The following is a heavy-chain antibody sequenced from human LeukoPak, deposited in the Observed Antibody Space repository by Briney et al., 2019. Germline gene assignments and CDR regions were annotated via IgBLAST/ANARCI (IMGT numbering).Heavy chain of an antibody. CDR3: ARSESAGRVY. V-gene: IGHV4-61*02. Sequence: SETLSLTCTVSGGSISSGNYYWSWIRQPAGKGLEWIGRIYTSGSTNYNPSLKSRVTISVDTSKNQFSLKLSSVTAADTAVYYCARSESAGRVYWGQGTLVTVSS. CDR2: IYTSGST. D-gene: IGHD6-13*01. CDR1: GGSISSGNYY. J-gene: IGHJ4*02.